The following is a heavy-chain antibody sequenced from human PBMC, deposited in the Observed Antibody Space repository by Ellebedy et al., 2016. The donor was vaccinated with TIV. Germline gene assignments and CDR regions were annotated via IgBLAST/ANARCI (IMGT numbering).Heavy chain of an antibody. Sequence: GESLKISCAASGFTFNTYSMNWVRQAPGKGREWVSYIRSRTSKIYYAHSVKGRLTISRDNAKNSLYLQMNSLRDEETAGNYCARGGGERLRYAFDIWGHGTLVTVSS. J-gene: IGHJ3*02. CDR2: IRSRTSKI. D-gene: IGHD1-26*01. CDR3: ARGGGERLRYAFDI. CDR1: GFTFNTYS. V-gene: IGHV3-48*02.